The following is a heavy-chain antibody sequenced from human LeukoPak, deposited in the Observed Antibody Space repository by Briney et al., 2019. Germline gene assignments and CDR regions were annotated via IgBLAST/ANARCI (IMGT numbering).Heavy chain of an antibody. J-gene: IGHJ4*02. V-gene: IGHV4-59*08. Sequence: SETLSLTCTVSGASNTSYYWSWIRQPPGKGLEWIGYIYYSGSTTYKPSLKSRVTISVDTSKNQFSLKLSSVTAADTAVYYCARLSIVGATNFDYWGQGTLVTVSS. CDR1: GASNTSYY. CDR3: ARLSIVGATNFDY. CDR2: IYYSGST. D-gene: IGHD1-26*01.